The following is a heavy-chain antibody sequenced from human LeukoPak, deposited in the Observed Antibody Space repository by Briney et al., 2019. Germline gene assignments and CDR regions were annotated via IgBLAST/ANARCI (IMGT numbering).Heavy chain of an antibody. J-gene: IGHJ4*02. V-gene: IGHV3-23*01. D-gene: IGHD3-3*01. CDR1: GFTFSSYA. CDR3: AKDQNYDFWSGFYTGNGFDY. Sequence: GGSLRLSCAASGFTFSSYAMSWVRQAPGKGLEWVSAISGSGGSTYYADSVKGRFSISRDNSKNTLYLQMNSLRAEDTAVYYCAKDQNYDFWSGFYTGNGFDYWGQGTLVTVSS. CDR2: ISGSGGST.